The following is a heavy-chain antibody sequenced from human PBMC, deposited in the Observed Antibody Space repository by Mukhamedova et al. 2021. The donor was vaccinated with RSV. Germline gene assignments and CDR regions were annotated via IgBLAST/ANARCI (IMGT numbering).Heavy chain of an antibody. Sequence: YISSTGSKKDYAGSVNGRFTISRDDARNSVYLQMNSLRDEDTGVYYCARLDAGWYYGSDAWGQGTTVTVSS. CDR2: ISSTGSKK. CDR3: ARLDAGWYYGSDA. D-gene: IGHD3-9*01. V-gene: IGHV3-48*02. J-gene: IGHJ6*02.